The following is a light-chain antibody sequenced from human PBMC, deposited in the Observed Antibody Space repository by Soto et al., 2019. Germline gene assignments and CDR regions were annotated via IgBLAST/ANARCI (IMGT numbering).Light chain of an antibody. CDR1: QSLLHSNGYNY. Sequence: DIVMTQSPLSLPVTPGEPASISCRSSQSLLHSNGYNYLDWYLQKPGQSPQLLIYLGSNRASGVXDXXSRSGSCADFTLKISRVEAEDVWVYYCVEALQTASTFDQGTKLEMK. V-gene: IGKV2-28*01. CDR2: LGS. CDR3: VEALQTAST. J-gene: IGKJ2*01.